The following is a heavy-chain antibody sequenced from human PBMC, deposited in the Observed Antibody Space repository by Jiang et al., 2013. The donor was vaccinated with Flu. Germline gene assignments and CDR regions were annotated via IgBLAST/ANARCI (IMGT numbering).Heavy chain of an antibody. CDR3: ARRDGYCSGGSCPVDY. Sequence: LLKPSETLSLTCAVYGGSFSGYYWSWIRQPPGKGLEWIGEINHSGSTNYNPSLKSRVTISVDTSKNQFSLKLSSVTAADTAVYYCARRDGYCSGGSCPVDYWGQGTLVTVSS. V-gene: IGHV4-34*01. CDR2: INHSGST. CDR1: GGSFSGYY. J-gene: IGHJ4*02. D-gene: IGHD2-15*01.